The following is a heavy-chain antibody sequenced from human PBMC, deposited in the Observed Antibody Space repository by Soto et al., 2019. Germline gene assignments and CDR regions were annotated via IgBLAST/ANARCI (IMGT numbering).Heavy chain of an antibody. Sequence: QVQLQQWGAGLLKPSETLSLTSAVYGGSFSRYKWSWIRQPPGKGLEWIGEINHSGRTNYNPSLKSRVTISVDTSKNQFSLKLSSVTAADTAVYYCSRGRGSSWSTLFQHWGQGTLVTVSS. J-gene: IGHJ1*01. V-gene: IGHV4-34*01. D-gene: IGHD6-13*01. CDR1: GGSFSRYK. CDR3: SRGRGSSWSTLFQH. CDR2: INHSGRT.